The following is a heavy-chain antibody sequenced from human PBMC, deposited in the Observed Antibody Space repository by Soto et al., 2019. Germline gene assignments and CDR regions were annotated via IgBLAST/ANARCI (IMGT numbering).Heavy chain of an antibody. Sequence: QITLKESGRTLVKPTQTLTLTCTFSGFSLSTNGVGVGWIRQPPGKALEWLALIYWDGDKRYSPSLKSRLTVTKDTSNNQVVLTMSNMDPVDTATYYCAHIAHYYHFDWFDPWGQGILVTVSS. J-gene: IGHJ5*02. V-gene: IGHV2-5*02. CDR1: GFSLSTNGVG. CDR2: IYWDGDK. D-gene: IGHD3-10*01. CDR3: AHIAHYYHFDWFDP.